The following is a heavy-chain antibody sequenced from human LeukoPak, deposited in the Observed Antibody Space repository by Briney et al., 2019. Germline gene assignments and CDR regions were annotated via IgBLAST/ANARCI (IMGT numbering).Heavy chain of an antibody. D-gene: IGHD1-26*01. V-gene: IGHV4-4*07. CDR3: ARHLPNRGSYGMDV. Sequence: SETLSLTCTVSGGSISRYYWNWIRQPAGKGLEWIGRIHTSGSTNYNPSLKSRVTVSVDTSKNQFSMKLSSVTAADTAVYYCARHLPNRGSYGMDVWDQGTTVTVSS. J-gene: IGHJ6*02. CDR2: IHTSGST. CDR1: GGSISRYY.